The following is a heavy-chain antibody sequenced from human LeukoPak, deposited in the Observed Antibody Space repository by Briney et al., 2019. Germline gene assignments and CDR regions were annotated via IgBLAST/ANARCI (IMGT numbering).Heavy chain of an antibody. CDR1: GLTFSSYA. V-gene: IGHV3-74*01. CDR2: INRDGRST. CDR3: ARGNSYGMDV. J-gene: IGHJ6*02. Sequence: GGSLRLSCAASGLTFSSYAMTWVRHAPGKGLVWVSSINRDGRSTSYADSVKGRFTISRDNAENTAHLQMNSLRAEDTAVYYCARGNSYGMDVWGQGTTVTVSS.